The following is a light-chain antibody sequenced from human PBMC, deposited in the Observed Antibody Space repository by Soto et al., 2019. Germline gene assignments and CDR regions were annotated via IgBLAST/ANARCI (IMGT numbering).Light chain of an antibody. J-gene: IGKJ1*01. CDR1: QSISSW. CDR3: QQYNDNWT. CDR2: KAS. V-gene: IGKV1-5*03. Sequence: DIQMTQSPSTLSASVGDRVTINCRASQSISSWLAWYQQKPGTAPNLLIYKASTLQSGVPSRFSGSGSGTEFSLTISSLQPDDSATYYCQQYNDNWTFGQGTKVDIK.